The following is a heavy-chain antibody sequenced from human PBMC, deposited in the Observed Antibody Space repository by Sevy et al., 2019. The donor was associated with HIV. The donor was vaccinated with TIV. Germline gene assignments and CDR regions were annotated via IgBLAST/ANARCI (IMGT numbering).Heavy chain of an antibody. Sequence: GGSLRLSCAVSGFTVSSNFMSWVRQAPGKGLEWVSVIWLGGTTYYADSVKGGFTISRDNTKNTVYLHMNSLRAEDTAVYYCARGKHVSDYYGSFDYWGQGTLVTVSS. CDR2: IWLGGTT. J-gene: IGHJ4*02. D-gene: IGHD3-3*01. CDR1: GFTVSSNF. CDR3: ARGKHVSDYYGSFDY. V-gene: IGHV3-53*01.